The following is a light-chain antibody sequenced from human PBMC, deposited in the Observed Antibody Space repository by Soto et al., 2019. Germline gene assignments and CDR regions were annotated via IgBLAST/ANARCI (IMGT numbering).Light chain of an antibody. CDR1: QTGNNDY. V-gene: IGKV3-20*01. J-gene: IGKJ1*01. CDR3: QHYGYSQWT. CDR2: GVY. Sequence: IVLTQSPGTLSLSPGERATLSCRASQTGNNDYLAWYQHKSGQAPRLVIYGVYTRASGIPDRFSGSGSGTEFTLTITRLEPEDSAVYFRQHYGYSQWTFGQGTKVDIK.